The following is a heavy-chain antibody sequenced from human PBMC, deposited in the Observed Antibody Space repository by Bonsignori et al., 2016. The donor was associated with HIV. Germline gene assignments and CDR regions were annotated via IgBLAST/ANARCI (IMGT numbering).Heavy chain of an antibody. CDR2: INPNSGGT. CDR3: ARDVYNNWNSGFGNYYYYMDV. J-gene: IGHJ6*03. Sequence: WVRQAPGQGLEWLGGINPNSGGTIYAQKFQGRVTMTRDTSINTAYMELSRLRSDDTAVYYCARDVYNNWNSGFGNYYYYMDVWGKGTTVTVSS. D-gene: IGHD1-1*01. V-gene: IGHV1-2*02.